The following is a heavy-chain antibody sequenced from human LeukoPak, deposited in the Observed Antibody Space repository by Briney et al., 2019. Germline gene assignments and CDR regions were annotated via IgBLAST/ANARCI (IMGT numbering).Heavy chain of an antibody. J-gene: IGHJ5*02. Sequence: SETLSLTCTVSGGSISSYYWSWIRQPPGKGLEWIGEINHSGSTNYNPSLKSRVTISVDTSKNQFSLKLSSVTAADTAVYYCARGRGSIAAAGRARWFDPWGQGTLVTVSS. CDR3: ARGRGSIAAAGRARWFDP. CDR2: INHSGST. D-gene: IGHD6-13*01. V-gene: IGHV4-34*01. CDR1: GGSISSYY.